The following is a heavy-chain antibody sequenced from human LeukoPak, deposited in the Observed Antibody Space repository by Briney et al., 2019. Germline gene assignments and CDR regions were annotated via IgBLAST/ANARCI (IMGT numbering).Heavy chain of an antibody. CDR1: GGSISGSSYY. J-gene: IGHJ4*02. D-gene: IGHD6-13*01. CDR2: IYYSGST. V-gene: IGHV4-39*07. Sequence: SETLSLTCTVSGGSISGSSYYWGWIRQPPGKGLEWIGSIYYSGSTYYNSPLKSRVTISADTSKNQFSLKLSSVTAADTAVYYCARGHSSSWLFDSWGQGTLVSVSS. CDR3: ARGHSSSWLFDS.